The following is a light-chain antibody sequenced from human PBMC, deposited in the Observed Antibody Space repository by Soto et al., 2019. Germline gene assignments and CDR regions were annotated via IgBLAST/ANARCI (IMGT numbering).Light chain of an antibody. J-gene: IGLJ2*01. CDR1: SSDVGSYNL. CDR2: EGS. CDR3: CSYAGSSIHVV. V-gene: IGLV2-23*01. Sequence: QSALTQPASVSGSPGQSITISCTGTSSDVGSYNLVSWYQQHPGKAPKLMIYEGSKRPSGVSNRFSGSKSGNTASLTISGLQAEDAADYYCCSYAGSSIHVVFGGGTKVTVL.